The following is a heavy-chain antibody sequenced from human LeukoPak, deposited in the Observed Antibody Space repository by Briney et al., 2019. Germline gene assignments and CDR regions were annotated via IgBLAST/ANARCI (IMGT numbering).Heavy chain of an antibody. CDR3: ARGDDFSGDH. Sequence: GGSLRLSCAASGFTFSSYWMSWVRQAPGKGLEWVANIKEDGSKKYYVDSVKGRFTISGDNTKNLLFLQMNGLRVEDTAVYYCARGDDFSGDHWGQGTMVTVSS. D-gene: IGHD1-1*01. J-gene: IGHJ4*02. CDR2: IKEDGSKK. CDR1: GFTFSSYW. V-gene: IGHV3-7*04.